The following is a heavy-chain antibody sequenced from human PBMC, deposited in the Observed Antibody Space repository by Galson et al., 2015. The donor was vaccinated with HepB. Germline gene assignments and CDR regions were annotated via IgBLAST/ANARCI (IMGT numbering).Heavy chain of an antibody. CDR3: TSSYSSGWFGFDY. D-gene: IGHD6-19*01. CDR2: IKSKTDGGTT. CDR1: GFTFSNAW. V-gene: IGHV3-15*01. Sequence: SLRLSCAASGFTFSNAWMSWVRQAPGKGLEWVGRIKSKTDGGTTDYAAPVKGRFTISRDDSKNTLYLQMNSLKTEDTAVYYCTSSYSSGWFGFDYWGQGTLVTVSS. J-gene: IGHJ4*02.